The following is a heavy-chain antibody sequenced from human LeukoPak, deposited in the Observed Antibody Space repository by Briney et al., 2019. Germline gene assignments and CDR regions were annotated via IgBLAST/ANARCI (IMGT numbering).Heavy chain of an antibody. CDR3: ARGVPKTSYYYYYMDV. Sequence: GGSLRLSCAASGFTFSSYWMSWVRQAPGKGLEWVANIKQDGSGKYYVDSVKGRFTISRDNAKNSLYLQMNRLRAEDTAVYYCARGVPKTSYYYYYMDVWGKGTTVTVSS. CDR1: GFTFSSYW. J-gene: IGHJ6*03. D-gene: IGHD4-11*01. CDR2: IKQDGSGK. V-gene: IGHV3-7*01.